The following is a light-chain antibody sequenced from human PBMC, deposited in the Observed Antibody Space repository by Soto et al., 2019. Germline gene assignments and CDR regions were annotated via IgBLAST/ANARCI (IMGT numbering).Light chain of an antibody. CDR2: DVS. CDR1: SSDVGGYNY. CDR3: CSYAGSYTPHVV. V-gene: IGLV2-11*01. Sequence: QSVLTQPRSVSGSPGQSVTISCTGTSSDVGGYNYVSWYQQHPGKAPKLMIYDVSKRPSGVPDRFSGSKSGNTASLTISGLQAEDEAGYYCCSYAGSYTPHVVFGGGTKVTVL. J-gene: IGLJ2*01.